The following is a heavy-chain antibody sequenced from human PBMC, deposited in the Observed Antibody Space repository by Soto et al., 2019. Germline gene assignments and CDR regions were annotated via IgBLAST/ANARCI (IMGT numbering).Heavy chain of an antibody. CDR2: INPNSGYT. Sequence: QVQLVQSGAEVKKPGASVKVSCKASGYTFTDYYIQWVRQAPGQGLEWMGWINPNSGYTKYPQKFQGRVTMTRDTSISTASMELRRLTSDDTALYYCARVIVVVPAAVYYGMEVWGQGTTVTVSS. CDR3: ARVIVVVPAAVYYGMEV. D-gene: IGHD2-2*01. J-gene: IGHJ6*02. CDR1: GYTFTDYY. V-gene: IGHV1-2*02.